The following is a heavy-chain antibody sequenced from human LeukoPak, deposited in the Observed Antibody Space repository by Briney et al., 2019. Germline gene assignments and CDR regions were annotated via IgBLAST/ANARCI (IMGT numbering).Heavy chain of an antibody. CDR3: AIQGFDAFDL. CDR1: GFTFSTYT. D-gene: IGHD4-11*01. CDR2: ISSGSRYI. Sequence: GGSLRLSCAASGFTFSTYTLNWVRQPPGKGLEWVSSISSGSRYIYYADPVKGRFTISRDDAKNSLYLQMDSLRAEDTAVYHCAIQGFDAFDLWGQGTMVTVSS. V-gene: IGHV3-21*01. J-gene: IGHJ3*01.